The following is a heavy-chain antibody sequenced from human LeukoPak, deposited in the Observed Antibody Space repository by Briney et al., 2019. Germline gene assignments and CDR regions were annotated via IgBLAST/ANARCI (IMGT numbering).Heavy chain of an antibody. Sequence: GASVTVSCKASGYTXTSYFMHWVRQAPGQGLEWMGIINASGGSTSFAQKFQGRVTMTRDTSTSTVYMELSSLRSEDTAMYYCARDPGSTGFGDLDYWGQGTLVTVSS. J-gene: IGHJ4*02. CDR1: GYTXTSYF. V-gene: IGHV1-46*01. D-gene: IGHD3-10*01. CDR3: ARDPGSTGFGDLDY. CDR2: INASGGST.